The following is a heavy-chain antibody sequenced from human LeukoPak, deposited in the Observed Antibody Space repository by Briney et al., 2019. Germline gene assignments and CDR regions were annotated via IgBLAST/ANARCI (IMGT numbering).Heavy chain of an antibody. CDR2: INPSGGTT. CDR1: GYTFTTYY. V-gene: IGHV1-46*01. J-gene: IGHJ4*02. D-gene: IGHD3-22*01. Sequence: ASVKLSCKTSGYTFTTYYIHWVRQAPGQGLEWLGIINPSGGTTTYAQKFQGRVTMTRDTSTSTVYMELNTLRSEDTAVYYCAKGSNYYYDVTADYPRYWGQGTLVTVSS. CDR3: AKGSNYYYDVTADYPRY.